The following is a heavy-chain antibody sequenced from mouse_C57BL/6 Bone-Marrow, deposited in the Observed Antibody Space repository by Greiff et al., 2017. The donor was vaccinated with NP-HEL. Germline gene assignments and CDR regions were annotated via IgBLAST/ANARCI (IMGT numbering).Heavy chain of an antibody. CDR1: GYTFTSSW. Sequence: QVQLQQPGAELVRPGASVKLSCKASGYTFTSSWMHWVQQRPGQGLEWIGEIDPSDSYTNYNQKFKGKSTLTVDKNYSTDYMQLSRLTSEDSAVYYGARMRIYFDYWGQGTTLTGSS. V-gene: IGHV1-69*01. CDR2: IDPSDSYT. CDR3: ARMRIYFDY. J-gene: IGHJ2*01.